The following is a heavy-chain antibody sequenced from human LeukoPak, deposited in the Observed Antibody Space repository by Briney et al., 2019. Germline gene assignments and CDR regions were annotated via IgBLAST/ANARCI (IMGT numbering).Heavy chain of an antibody. Sequence: TSGTLSLTCAVSGGSISSSNWWSWVRQPPGKGLEWIGEIYHSGTTTNYNPSLKSRVTISVDTSKNQFSLKLSSVTAADTAVYYCARVGDWNDLVYWGQGTLVTVSS. CDR3: ARVGDWNDLVY. V-gene: IGHV4-4*02. CDR1: GGSISSSNW. CDR2: IYHSGTTT. D-gene: IGHD1-1*01. J-gene: IGHJ4*02.